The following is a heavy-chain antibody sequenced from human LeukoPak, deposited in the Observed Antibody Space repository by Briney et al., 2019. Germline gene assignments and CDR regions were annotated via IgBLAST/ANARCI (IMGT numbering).Heavy chain of an antibody. D-gene: IGHD3-3*01. V-gene: IGHV4-31*03. Sequence: PSETLSLTRTVSGGSISSGGYYWSWIRQHPGKGLEWIGYIYYSGSTYYNPSLKSRVTISVDTSKNQFSLKLSSVTAADTAVYYCARGARYYDFWSGPYYFDYWGQGTLVTVSS. CDR1: GGSISSGGYY. CDR3: ARGARYYDFWSGPYYFDY. CDR2: IYYSGST. J-gene: IGHJ4*02.